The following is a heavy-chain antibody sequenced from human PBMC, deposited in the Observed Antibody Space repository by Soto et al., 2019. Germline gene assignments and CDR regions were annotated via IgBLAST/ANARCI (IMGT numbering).Heavy chain of an antibody. CDR3: ARDDYYVLDY. D-gene: IGHD3-10*02. J-gene: IGHJ4*02. Sequence: PSETLSLTCTVSGGSISNFYWSWIRQPPGKGLEWIGYVYYTGSTSYNPSLKRRVTFSVDTSRNQFSLKLNSVTAADTAVYYCARDDYYVLDYWGQGTLVTVSS. CDR2: VYYTGST. V-gene: IGHV4-59*12. CDR1: GGSISNFY.